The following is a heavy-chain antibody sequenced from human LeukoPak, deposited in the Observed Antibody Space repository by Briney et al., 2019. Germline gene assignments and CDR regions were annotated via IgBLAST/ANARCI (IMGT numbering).Heavy chain of an antibody. CDR2: IRYDGSNK. V-gene: IGHV3-30*02. Sequence: GGSLRLSCAASGFTFSDYYMSWIRQAPGKGLEWVAFIRYDGSNKYYADSVKGRFTISRDNSKNTLYLQMNSLRAEDTAVYYCAKAAEIYSNYLRLIDYWGQGTLVTVSS. J-gene: IGHJ4*02. CDR3: AKAAEIYSNYLRLIDY. D-gene: IGHD4-11*01. CDR1: GFTFSDYY.